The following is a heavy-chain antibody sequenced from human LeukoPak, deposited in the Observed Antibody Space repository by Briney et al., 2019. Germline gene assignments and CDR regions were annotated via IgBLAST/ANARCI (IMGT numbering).Heavy chain of an antibody. CDR3: ARAPDYDYVWGNYRL. D-gene: IGHD3-16*02. J-gene: IGHJ3*01. CDR2: IWYDGSNK. CDR1: GFTFSSYG. V-gene: IGHV3-33*08. Sequence: PGGPLRLSCAASGFTFSSYGMDWVRQAPGKGLEWGAVIWYDGSNKYYAHSVKGRFTISRDNSKNTLYLQMNSLRAEDTAVYYCARAPDYDYVWGNYRLWGQGTMVTVSS.